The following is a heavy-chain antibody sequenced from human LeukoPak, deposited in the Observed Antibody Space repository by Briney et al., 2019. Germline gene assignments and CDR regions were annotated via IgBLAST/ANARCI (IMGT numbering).Heavy chain of an antibody. CDR1: GGSISSGSYY. CDR2: IYTSGST. V-gene: IGHV4-61*02. D-gene: IGHD2-2*02. J-gene: IGHJ4*02. CDR3: ARDQPVDCSSTSCYTLFDY. Sequence: PSETLSLTCTVSGGSISSGSYYWSWIRQPAGKGLEWIGRIYTSGSTNYNPSLKSRVTISVDTSKNQFSLKLSSVTAADMAVYYCARDQPVDCSSTSCYTLFDYWGQGTLVTVTS.